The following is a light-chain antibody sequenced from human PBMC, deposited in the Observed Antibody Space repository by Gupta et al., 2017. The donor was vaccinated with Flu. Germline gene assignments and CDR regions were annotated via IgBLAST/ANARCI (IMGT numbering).Light chain of an antibody. CDR2: DAS. J-gene: IGKJ1*01. CDR1: QSVRCNY. Sequence: EIVLTHSPSTLSLSPGDRATLSSGASQSVRCNYLAWYQQKPGLAPRLLIYDASRRDVGVPDRFSGSGFGTEFTLTISRREPEDFAVYYCHQKRNSPGTFGQGTKVEIK. CDR3: HQKRNSPGT. V-gene: IGKV3D-20*01.